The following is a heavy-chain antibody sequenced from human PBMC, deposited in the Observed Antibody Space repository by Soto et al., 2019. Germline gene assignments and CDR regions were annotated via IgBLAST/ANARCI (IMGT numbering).Heavy chain of an antibody. CDR3: AKASVGENYYYYGMDV. Sequence: GGSLRLSCAASGFTFSSYAMSWVRQAPGKGLEWVSAISGSGGSTYYADSVKGRFTISRDNSKNSLYLQMNSLRTEDTALYYCAKASVGENYYYYGMDVWGQGTTVTVSS. CDR1: GFTFSSYA. D-gene: IGHD3-3*01. CDR2: ISGSGGST. V-gene: IGHV3-23*01. J-gene: IGHJ6*02.